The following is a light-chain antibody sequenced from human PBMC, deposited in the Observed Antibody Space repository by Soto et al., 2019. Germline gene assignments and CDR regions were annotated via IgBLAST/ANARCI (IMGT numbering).Light chain of an antibody. CDR3: QQYNNWPPYT. CDR1: RNVSSN. CDR2: GAS. V-gene: IGKV3-15*01. J-gene: IGKJ2*01. Sequence: EILMTQSPATLSVSPGERVTLSCRASRNVSSNLAWYQQKPGQAPRLLLYGASTRATGIPARFSGSGSGTEFTLTISSLQSEDFAVYYCQQYNNWPPYTFGQGTKLEIK.